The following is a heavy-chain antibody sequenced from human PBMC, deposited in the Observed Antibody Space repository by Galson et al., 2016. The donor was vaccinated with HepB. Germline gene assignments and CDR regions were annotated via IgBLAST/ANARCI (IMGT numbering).Heavy chain of an antibody. CDR3: ARDPYSMRVDVNDAFDI. Sequence: SLRLSCAASEFTFSSYSMNWVRQAPGKGLGWISSISSNSNYIYYADSVKGRFTISRDIAKNSLYLQMNSLRVEDTAVYYCARDPYSMRVDVNDAFDIWGQGTTVTVSS. J-gene: IGHJ3*02. CDR2: ISSNSNYI. V-gene: IGHV3-21*06. D-gene: IGHD2/OR15-2a*01. CDR1: EFTFSSYS.